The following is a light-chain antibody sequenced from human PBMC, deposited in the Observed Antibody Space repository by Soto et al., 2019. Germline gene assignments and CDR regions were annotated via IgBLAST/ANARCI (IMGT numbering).Light chain of an antibody. J-gene: IGKJ4*01. V-gene: IGKV1-12*01. Sequence: DIQMTQSPSSVSASVGDRVTITCRASQGSGCWLAWYQQKPGKAPKLLIYAASTLQSGVPSRFSDSGSGTEFTLTITSLEPEDFATYYCQQASSFPRLTFGGGTKVDIK. CDR2: AAS. CDR1: QGSGCW. CDR3: QQASSFPRLT.